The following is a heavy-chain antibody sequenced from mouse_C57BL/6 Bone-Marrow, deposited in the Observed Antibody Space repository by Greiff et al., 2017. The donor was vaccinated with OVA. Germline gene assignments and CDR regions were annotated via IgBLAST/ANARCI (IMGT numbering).Heavy chain of an antibody. CDR3: TKGVSLDY. CDR1: GFNIKDDY. V-gene: IGHV14-4*01. Sequence: EVHLVESGAELVRPGASVKLSCTASGFNIKDDYMHWVKQRPEQGLEWIGWIDPGNGDTEYASKFQGKATITADTSSNTAYLQLSSLTSEDTAVYYCTKGVSLDYWGRGTTLTVSS. CDR2: IDPGNGDT. J-gene: IGHJ2*01.